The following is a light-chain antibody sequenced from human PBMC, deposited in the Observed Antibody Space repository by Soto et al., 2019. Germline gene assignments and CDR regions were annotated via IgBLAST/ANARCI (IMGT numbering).Light chain of an antibody. CDR2: DVS. CDR1: SSDVGGYNY. J-gene: IGLJ1*01. Sequence: QSVLTQPRSVSGSPGQSVTISCTGASSDVGGYNYVSWYQQHPGKAPKLMIYDVSKRPSGVPDRFSGSKSGNTASLTISGLQTEDEADYYCCSYAGRYTDVFGTGTKVTV. CDR3: CSYAGRYTDV. V-gene: IGLV2-11*01.